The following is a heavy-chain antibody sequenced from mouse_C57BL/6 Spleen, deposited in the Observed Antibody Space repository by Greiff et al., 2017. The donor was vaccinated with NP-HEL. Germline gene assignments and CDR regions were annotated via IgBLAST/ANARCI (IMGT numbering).Heavy chain of an antibody. V-gene: IGHV7-3*01. CDR3: ARWELGAMDY. D-gene: IGHD4-1*01. J-gene: IGHJ4*01. Sequence: EVQLVESGGGLVQPGGSLSLSCAASGFTFTDYYMSWVRQPPGKALEWLGFIRNKANGYTTEYSASVKGRFTISRDNSQSILYLQMNALRAEDSATYYCARWELGAMDYWGQGTSVTVSS. CDR2: IRNKANGYTT. CDR1: GFTFTDYY.